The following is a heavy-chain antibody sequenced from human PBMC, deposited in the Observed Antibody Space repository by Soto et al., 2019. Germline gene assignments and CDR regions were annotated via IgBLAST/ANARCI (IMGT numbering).Heavy chain of an antibody. V-gene: IGHV3-33*01. CDR2: IWYDGSNK. Sequence: GGSLRLSCAASGFTFSSYGMHWVRQAPGKGLEWVAVIWYDGSNKYYADSVKGRFTISRDNSKNTLYLQMNSLRAEDTAVYYCARTSSGYSERPVDAFDIWGQGTMVTVSS. CDR3: ARTSSGYSERPVDAFDI. J-gene: IGHJ3*02. D-gene: IGHD3-22*01. CDR1: GFTFSSYG.